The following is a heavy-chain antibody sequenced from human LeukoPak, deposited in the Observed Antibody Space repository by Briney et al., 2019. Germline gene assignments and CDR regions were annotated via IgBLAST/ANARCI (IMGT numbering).Heavy chain of an antibody. CDR2: ISYDGSNK. CDR1: GFTFSSYA. J-gene: IGHJ4*02. V-gene: IGHV3-30-3*01. Sequence: GGSLRLSCAASGFTFSSYAMHWVSQAPGKGMGWVAVISYDGSNKYYADSVKGRFTISRDNSKNTLYLQMNSLRDKDTAVYYCARGVPTGIDYFDYWGQGTLVSVSS. CDR3: ARGVPTGIDYFDY. D-gene: IGHD1-1*01.